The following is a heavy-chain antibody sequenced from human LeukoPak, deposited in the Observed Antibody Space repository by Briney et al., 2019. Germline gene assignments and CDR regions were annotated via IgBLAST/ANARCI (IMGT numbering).Heavy chain of an antibody. V-gene: IGHV3-23*01. Sequence: GGSLRLSCAASGFTVSSNYMSWVRQAPGKGLEWVSAISGSGGSTYYADSVKGRFTISRDNSKNTLYLQMNSLRAEDTAVYYCAKVSVGREYYYDSSGYYYFDYWGQGTLVTVSS. CDR1: GFTVSSNY. CDR2: ISGSGGST. D-gene: IGHD3-22*01. CDR3: AKVSVGREYYYDSSGYYYFDY. J-gene: IGHJ4*02.